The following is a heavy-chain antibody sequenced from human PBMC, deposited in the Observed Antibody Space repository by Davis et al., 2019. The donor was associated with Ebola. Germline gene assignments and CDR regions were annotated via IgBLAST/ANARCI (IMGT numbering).Heavy chain of an antibody. V-gene: IGHV3-9*01. D-gene: IGHD1-26*01. Sequence: PGGSLRLSCAASGFTFSSYSMNWVRQAPGKGLEWVSGISWNSGSIGYADSVKGRFTISRDNAKNSLYLQMNSLRAEDTALYYCAKDSGSYFSWLNYWGQGTLVTVSS. CDR2: ISWNSGSI. CDR3: AKDSGSYFSWLNY. CDR1: GFTFSSYS. J-gene: IGHJ4*02.